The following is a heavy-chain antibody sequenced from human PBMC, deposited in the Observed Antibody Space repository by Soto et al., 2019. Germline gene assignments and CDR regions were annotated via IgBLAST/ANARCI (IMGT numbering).Heavy chain of an antibody. J-gene: IGHJ5*02. CDR1: GGSINGGGYY. CDR3: ARGRGYSYQNFFDL. V-gene: IGHV4-31*03. Sequence: QVQLQESGPGLVKPSQTLSLTCTVPGGSINGGGYYWTWIRQHPGKGLEGFGNIYNSGTTYYNPSLEGRVSISLDMSKNQSSLKVTSVTAADSAVYYCARGRGYSYQNFFDLWGQGIRVTVSS. CDR2: IYNSGTT. D-gene: IGHD5-18*01.